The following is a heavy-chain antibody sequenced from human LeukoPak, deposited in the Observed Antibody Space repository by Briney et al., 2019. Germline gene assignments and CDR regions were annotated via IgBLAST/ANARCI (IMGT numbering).Heavy chain of an antibody. CDR2: IYHSGST. V-gene: IGHV4-30-2*01. D-gene: IGHD2-2*01. CDR1: GGSISSGGYY. J-gene: IGHJ4*02. Sequence: PSQTLSLTCTVSGGSISSGGYYWSWIRQPPGKGLEWIGYIYHSGSTYYNPSLKSRVTISVDRSKNQFSLKLSSVTAADTAVYYCASWVYCSSTSCYPHFDYWGQGTLVTVSS. CDR3: ASWVYCSSTSCYPHFDY.